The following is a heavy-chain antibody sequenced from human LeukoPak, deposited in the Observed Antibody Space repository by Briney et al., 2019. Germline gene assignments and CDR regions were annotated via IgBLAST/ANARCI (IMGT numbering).Heavy chain of an antibody. D-gene: IGHD4-17*01. CDR1: GFTFTGYG. CDR3: AKVYYGDYSCLGY. CDR2: IRYDGSNK. V-gene: IGHV3-30*02. Sequence: GGSLRLSCAASGFTFTGYGMHWVRQAPGRGLEWRAFIRYDGSNKYYADSVKGRFTISRDNSKNTLYLQMNSLRAEDTAVYYCAKVYYGDYSCLGYWGQGTLVTVSS. J-gene: IGHJ4*02.